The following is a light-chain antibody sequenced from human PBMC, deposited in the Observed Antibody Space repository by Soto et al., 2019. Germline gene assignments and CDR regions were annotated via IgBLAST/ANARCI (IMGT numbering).Light chain of an antibody. CDR3: QHHGGSPIT. V-gene: IGKV3-20*01. CDR1: QTVSSRH. J-gene: IGKJ5*01. Sequence: EIMLTQSPGTLSLSPGERATLSCVASQTVSSRHLAWYQQKPGQAPMLLIYAASSRATGIPDRFSGSESGTDFTLTISGLEPEDFAVYYCQHHGGSPITFGQGTRLEIK. CDR2: AAS.